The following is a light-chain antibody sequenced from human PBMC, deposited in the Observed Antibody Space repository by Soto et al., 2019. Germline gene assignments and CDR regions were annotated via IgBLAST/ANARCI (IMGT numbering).Light chain of an antibody. CDR3: SSYSSSSTQV. CDR1: SSDFGGYNY. Sequence: QSALTQPASVSGSPGQSITISCTGTSSDFGGYNYVSWYQHHPGKAPKLMIFDVTNRPSGVSNRFSGSKSGNTASLTISGLQAEDEADYYCSSYSSSSTQVFGTGTKLTVL. CDR2: DVT. J-gene: IGLJ1*01. V-gene: IGLV2-14*03.